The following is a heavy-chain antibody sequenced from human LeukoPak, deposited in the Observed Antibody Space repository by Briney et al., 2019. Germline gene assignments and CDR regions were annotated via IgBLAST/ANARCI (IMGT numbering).Heavy chain of an antibody. CDR3: ARDRGGATWILFDY. J-gene: IGHJ4*02. D-gene: IGHD5-18*01. CDR1: GGTFSSYA. Sequence: SVKVSFKASGGTFSSYAISWVREGPGQGLEWVGRVIPIFGAANYAQKFQGRVTITTDESTSTAYMELSSLRSEDTAVYYCARDRGGATWILFDYWGQGTLVTVSS. CDR2: VIPIFGAA. V-gene: IGHV1-69*05.